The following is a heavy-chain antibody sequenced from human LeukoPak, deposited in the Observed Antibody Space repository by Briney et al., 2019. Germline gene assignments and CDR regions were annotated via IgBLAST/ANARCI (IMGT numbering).Heavy chain of an antibody. CDR1: GGTFSSYA. D-gene: IGHD2-8*01. CDR2: IIPFFGTA. J-gene: IGHJ6*02. CDR3: ARDRGPLGYCTNGVCYTEGGVSYYYYYGMDV. Sequence: SVKVSCKASGGTFSSYAISWVRQAPGQGLEWMGGIIPFFGTANYAQKFQGRVTITADESTSTAYMELSSLRSEDTAVYYCARDRGPLGYCTNGVCYTEGGVSYYYYYGMDVWGQGTTVTVSS. V-gene: IGHV1-69*13.